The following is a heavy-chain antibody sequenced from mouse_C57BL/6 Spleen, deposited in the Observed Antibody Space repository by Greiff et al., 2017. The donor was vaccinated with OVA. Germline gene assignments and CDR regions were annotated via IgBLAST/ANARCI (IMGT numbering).Heavy chain of an antibody. V-gene: IGHV1-82*01. Sequence: QVQLQQSGPELVKPGASVKISCKASGYAFSSSWMNWVKQRPGKGLEWIGRIYPGDGDTNYNGKFKGKATLTADKSSSTAYMQLSSLTSEDSAVYFCARLYGSSYDAMDYWGQGTSVTVSS. D-gene: IGHD1-1*01. CDR1: GYAFSSSW. J-gene: IGHJ4*01. CDR3: ARLYGSSYDAMDY. CDR2: IYPGDGDT.